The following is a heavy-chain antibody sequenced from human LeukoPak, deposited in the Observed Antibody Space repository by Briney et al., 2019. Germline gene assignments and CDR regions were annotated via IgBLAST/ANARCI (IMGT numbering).Heavy chain of an antibody. CDR3: ARRAIDSSDPRYYFDY. CDR2: IYYSGST. V-gene: IGHV4-30-4*07. CDR1: GGSISSGGYS. J-gene: IGHJ4*02. D-gene: IGHD3-22*01. Sequence: PSQTLSLTCTVSGGSISSGGYSWSWIRQPPGKGLEWIGYIYYSGSTYYNPSLKSRVTISVDTSKNQFSLKLSSVTAADTAVYYCARRAIDSSDPRYYFDYWGQGTLVTVSS.